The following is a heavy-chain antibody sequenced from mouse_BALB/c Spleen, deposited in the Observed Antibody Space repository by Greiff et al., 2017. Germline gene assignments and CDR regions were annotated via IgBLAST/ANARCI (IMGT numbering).Heavy chain of an antibody. CDR1: GFTFSDFS. Sequence: EVQLVESGGGLVQPGGSLRLSCATSGFTFSDFSMAWVRQPPGKRLEWIAASRNKANDYTTEYSASVKGRFIVSRDTSQSILYLQMNALRAEDTAIYYCARVANWHVGDAMDYWGQGTSVTVSS. J-gene: IGHJ4*01. V-gene: IGHV7-1*02. CDR3: ARVANWHVGDAMDY. D-gene: IGHD4-1*01. CDR2: SRNKANDYTT.